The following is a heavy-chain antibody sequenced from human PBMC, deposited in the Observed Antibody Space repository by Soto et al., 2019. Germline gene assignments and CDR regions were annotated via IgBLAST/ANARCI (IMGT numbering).Heavy chain of an antibody. CDR2: ISSSGSTI. Sequence: GGSLRLSCAASGFTFSDYYMSWIRQAPGKGLEWVSYISSSGSTIYYADSVKGRFTISRDNAKNSLYLQMNSLRAEDTAVYYFARECRYCSGGRHDAFDIWGQGTMVTVSS. J-gene: IGHJ3*02. D-gene: IGHD2-15*01. V-gene: IGHV3-11*01. CDR3: ARECRYCSGGRHDAFDI. CDR1: GFTFSDYY.